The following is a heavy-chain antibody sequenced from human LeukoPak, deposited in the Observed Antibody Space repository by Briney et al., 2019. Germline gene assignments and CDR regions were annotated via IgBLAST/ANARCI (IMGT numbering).Heavy chain of an antibody. CDR1: GFTFSNAW. J-gene: IGHJ4*02. CDR2: IKSKTDGGTT. CDR3: TTDVLRYFDWLNDY. Sequence: PGGSLRLSWAASGFTFSNAWMSWVRQAPGKGLEWVGRIKSKTDGGTTDYAAPVKGRFTISRDDSKNTLYLQMNSLKTEDTAVYYCTTDVLRYFDWLNDYWGQGTLVTVSS. D-gene: IGHD3-9*01. V-gene: IGHV3-15*01.